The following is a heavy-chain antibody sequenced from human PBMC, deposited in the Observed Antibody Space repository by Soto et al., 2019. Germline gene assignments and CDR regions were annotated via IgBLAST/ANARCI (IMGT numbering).Heavy chain of an antibody. CDR3: ARDYIDLGYCSGGSCFRPYMDV. V-gene: IGHV1-18*01. CDR2: ISAYNGNT. CDR1: GYTFTSYG. Sequence: GASVKVSCKASGYTFTSYGISWVRQAPGQGLEWMGWISAYNGNTNYAQKLQGRVTMTTDTSTSTAYMELRSLRSDDTAVYYCARDYIDLGYCSGGSCFRPYMDVWGKGTTVTVSS. D-gene: IGHD2-15*01. J-gene: IGHJ6*03.